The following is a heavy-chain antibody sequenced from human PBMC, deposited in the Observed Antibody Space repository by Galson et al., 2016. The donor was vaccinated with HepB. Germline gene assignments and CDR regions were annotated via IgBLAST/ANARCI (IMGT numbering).Heavy chain of an antibody. Sequence: SVKVSCKASRGTFSSYAISWVRQAPGQGLEWMGVIIPISDTANYAQDFQGRVTITADKSTSTAYMELSSLRSEDTAVYYCAREDIVTTPEDRQWLVPFDCWGQGTLVTVSS. D-gene: IGHD6-19*01. CDR2: IIPISDTA. J-gene: IGHJ4*02. CDR3: AREDIVTTPEDRQWLVPFDC. V-gene: IGHV1-69*06. CDR1: RGTFSSYA.